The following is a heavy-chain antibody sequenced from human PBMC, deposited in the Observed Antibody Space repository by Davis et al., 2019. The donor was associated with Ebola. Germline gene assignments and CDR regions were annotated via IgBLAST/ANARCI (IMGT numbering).Heavy chain of an antibody. J-gene: IGHJ4*02. Sequence: GESLKISCAASGIAFSTYAMGWVRQAPGKGLEWVSDISSGGGAPYYADSVKGRFTTFRDNPKNTLYLQMNSLRADDTAVYYCAKQRGVGAIDYDYWGRGTVVTVSS. V-gene: IGHV3-23*01. CDR1: GIAFSTYA. D-gene: IGHD1-26*01. CDR3: AKQRGVGAIDYDY. CDR2: ISSGGGAP.